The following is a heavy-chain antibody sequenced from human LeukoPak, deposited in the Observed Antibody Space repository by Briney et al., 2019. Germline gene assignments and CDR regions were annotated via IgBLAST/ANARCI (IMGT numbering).Heavy chain of an antibody. CDR3: ARFYGDYGSGY. Sequence: GGSLRLSCAASGFTFSSYSMNWVRQTPGKGLEWVSSISSSSSYIYYADSVKGRFTISRDNAKNSLYLQMNSLRAEDTAVYYCARFYGDYGSGYWGQGTLVTVSS. CDR1: GFTFSSYS. J-gene: IGHJ4*02. CDR2: ISSSSSYI. D-gene: IGHD4-17*01. V-gene: IGHV3-21*01.